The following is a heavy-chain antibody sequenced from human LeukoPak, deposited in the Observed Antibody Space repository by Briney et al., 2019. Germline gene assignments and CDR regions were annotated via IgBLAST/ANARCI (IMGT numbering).Heavy chain of an antibody. Sequence: GGSLRLSCAVSGFTFSSEAMGWVRQLPGGGLEWVSTISPAGGTTYYAESMKGRFTISRDNSKSTLYLQMNSLRVEDTAVYYCTKVRSGSSSWALRVFDYWGQGALVTVSS. J-gene: IGHJ4*02. CDR3: TKVRSGSSSWALRVFDY. D-gene: IGHD6-13*01. V-gene: IGHV3-23*01. CDR2: ISPAGGTT. CDR1: GFTFSSEA.